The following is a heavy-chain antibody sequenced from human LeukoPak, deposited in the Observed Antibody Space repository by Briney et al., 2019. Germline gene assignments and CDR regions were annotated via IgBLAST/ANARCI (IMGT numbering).Heavy chain of an antibody. CDR3: ARDFGPLGRWSIYY. CDR2: ISSSNRYT. J-gene: IGHJ4*02. CDR1: GFTFSDYY. D-gene: IGHD2-8*02. V-gene: IGHV3-11*06. Sequence: GGSLRLSCAASGFTFSDYYMSWIRQAPGKGLEWVSYISSSNRYTNYADSVKGRFTISRDNAKNSLYLQMNSLRDEDTAVYYCARDFGPLGRWSIYYWGQGTLVTVSS.